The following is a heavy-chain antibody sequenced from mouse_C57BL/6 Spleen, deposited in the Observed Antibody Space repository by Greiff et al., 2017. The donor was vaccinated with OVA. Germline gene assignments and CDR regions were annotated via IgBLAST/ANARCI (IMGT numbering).Heavy chain of an antibody. D-gene: IGHD1-1*01. CDR1: GYTFTSYW. CDR3: ARSYGSEVFDY. Sequence: QVQLQQPGAELVMPGASVQLSCKASGYTFTSYWMHWVKQRPGQGLEWIGEIDPSDSYTNYNQKFKGKSTLTVDKSSSTAYMQLSSLTSEDSAVYYCARSYGSEVFDYWGQGTTLTVSS. V-gene: IGHV1-69*01. CDR2: IDPSDSYT. J-gene: IGHJ2*01.